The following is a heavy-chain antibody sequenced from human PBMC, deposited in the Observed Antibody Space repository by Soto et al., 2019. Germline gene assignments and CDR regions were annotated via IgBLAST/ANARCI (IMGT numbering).Heavy chain of an antibody. CDR1: DGSFSDFY. Sequence: QVHLQQWGAGLLKPSETLSLTCAVYDGSFSDFYWSWIRQPPGKGLEWIGEINHRGATNYNPSLTRRGTVALDTCKNQFALEVNSVTAADAAVFYCARGRPGVRGIRFDSWGQGTMVTVSS. D-gene: IGHD3-10*02. CDR2: INHRGAT. CDR3: ARGRPGVRGIRFDS. J-gene: IGHJ4*02. V-gene: IGHV4-34*01.